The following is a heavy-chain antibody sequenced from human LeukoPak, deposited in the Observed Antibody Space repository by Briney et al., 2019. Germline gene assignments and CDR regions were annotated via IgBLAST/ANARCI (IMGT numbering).Heavy chain of an antibody. J-gene: IGHJ5*02. CDR1: GGSISSSSYY. CDR2: IYYSGST. D-gene: IGHD3-9*01. Sequence: PSETLSLTCTVSGGSISSSSYYWAWIRQPPGKGLEWIGSIYYSGSTYYNPSLKSRVTISVDTSKNQFSLKLSSVTAADTAVYYCARALRGDIHPWGQGTLVTVSS. CDR3: ARALRGDIHP. V-gene: IGHV4-39*07.